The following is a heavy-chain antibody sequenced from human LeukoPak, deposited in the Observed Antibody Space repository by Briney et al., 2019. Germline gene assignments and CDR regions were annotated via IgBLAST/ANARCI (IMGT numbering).Heavy chain of an antibody. D-gene: IGHD1-14*01. V-gene: IGHV3-74*01. Sequence: GGSLRLSCAASGFTFSTYLMHWVRQAPGNGLVWVSRIVSDGSTTTYADSVKGRFTISRDNAKNTLSLQMNSLRAEDTAVYYCGRDSRYSIDSWGQGTLVTVSS. CDR1: GFTFSTYL. CDR2: IVSDGSTT. CDR3: GRDSRYSIDS. J-gene: IGHJ4*02.